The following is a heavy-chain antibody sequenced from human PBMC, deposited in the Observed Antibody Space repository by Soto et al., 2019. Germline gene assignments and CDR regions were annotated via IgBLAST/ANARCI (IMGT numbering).Heavy chain of an antibody. J-gene: IGHJ4*02. D-gene: IGHD2-2*02. Sequence: QVQLVQSGAEVENPGASVKVSCKASGYTFTSYGISWVRQAPGQGLEWMGWISAYNGNTNYAQKLQGRVTTTTDTSTSTAYMELRSLRSDDTAVYYCARDHCSSTNCYTAVDYWGQGTLVTVSS. CDR3: ARDHCSSTNCYTAVDY. CDR1: GYTFTSYG. V-gene: IGHV1-18*04. CDR2: ISAYNGNT.